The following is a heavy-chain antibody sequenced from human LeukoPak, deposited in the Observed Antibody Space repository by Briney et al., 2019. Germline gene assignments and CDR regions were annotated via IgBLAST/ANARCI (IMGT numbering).Heavy chain of an antibody. Sequence: SETLSLTCTVSGGSISSYYWSWIRQPPGKGLEWIGDINHSGSTNYNPSLKSRVTISVDTSNNHSSLKLSSVTAADTAVYYCARLGSTFDIWGQGTMVTVSS. J-gene: IGHJ3*02. V-gene: IGHV4-34*01. CDR3: ARLGSTFDI. D-gene: IGHD2-2*01. CDR1: GGSISSYY. CDR2: INHSGST.